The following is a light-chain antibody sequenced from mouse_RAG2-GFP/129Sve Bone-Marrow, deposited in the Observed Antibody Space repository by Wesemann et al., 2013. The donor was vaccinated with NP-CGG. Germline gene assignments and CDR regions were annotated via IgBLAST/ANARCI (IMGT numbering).Light chain of an antibody. CDR2: WAS. V-gene: IGKV8-19*01. CDR3: QNDYSYPLT. Sequence: DIVMTQSPSSLTVTAGEKVTMSCKSSQSLLNSGNQKNYLTWYQQKPGQPPKLLIYWASTRESGVPDRFTGSGSGTDSPLTISSVQAEDLAVYYCQNDYSYPLTFGAGTKLELK. J-gene: IGKJ5*01. CDR1: QSLLNSGNQKNY.